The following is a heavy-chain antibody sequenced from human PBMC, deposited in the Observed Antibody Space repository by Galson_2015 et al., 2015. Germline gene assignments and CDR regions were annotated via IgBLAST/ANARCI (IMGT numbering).Heavy chain of an antibody. J-gene: IGHJ5*02. V-gene: IGHV3-30*18. D-gene: IGHD6-19*01. Sequence: SLRLSCAASGFTFTNHGMHWVRQAPGRGLERVAVISYDGSKKYYADSVKGRFTISRDNSKNTVNLQMNSLRVEDTAVYYCAKGVEAVQPNWFDPWGQGTLVTVSS. CDR1: GFTFTNHG. CDR2: ISYDGSKK. CDR3: AKGVEAVQPNWFDP.